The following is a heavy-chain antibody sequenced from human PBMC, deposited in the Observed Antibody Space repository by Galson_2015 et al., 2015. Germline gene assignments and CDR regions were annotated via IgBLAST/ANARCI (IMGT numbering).Heavy chain of an antibody. D-gene: IGHD2-2*01. V-gene: IGHV1-69*13. CDR2: IIPIFGTA. Sequence: SVKVSCKASGGTFSSYAISWVRQAPGQGLEWMGGIIPIFGTANYAQKFQGRVTITADESTSTAYMELSSLRSEDTAVYYCARDVGVPAKHYYYYGMDVWGQGTTVTVSS. CDR1: GGTFSSYA. CDR3: ARDVGVPAKHYYYYGMDV. J-gene: IGHJ6*02.